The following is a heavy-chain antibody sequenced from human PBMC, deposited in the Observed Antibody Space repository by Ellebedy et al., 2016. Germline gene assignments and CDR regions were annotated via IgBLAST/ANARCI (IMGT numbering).Heavy chain of an antibody. D-gene: IGHD4-11*01. V-gene: IGHV1-2*04. J-gene: IGHJ2*01. CDR3: ARTSSNLYWYFDL. Sequence: ASVKVSCKASGYTFTSHDINWVRQAPGQGLEWMGWINPNSGGTNYAQKFQGWVTMTRDTSISTAYMELSRLRSDDTAVYYCARTSSNLYWYFDLWGRGTLVTVSS. CDR1: GYTFTSHD. CDR2: INPNSGGT.